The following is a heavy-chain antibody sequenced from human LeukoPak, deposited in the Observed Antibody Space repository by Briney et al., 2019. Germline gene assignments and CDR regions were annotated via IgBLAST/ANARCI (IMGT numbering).Heavy chain of an antibody. CDR1: GVSISSYY. J-gene: IGHJ2*01. CDR2: IYYSGST. D-gene: IGHD3-9*01. V-gene: IGHV4-59*08. CDR3: ARWDTIADL. Sequence: SETLSLTCTVSGVSISSYYWSWIRQPPGKGLEWIGYIYYSGSTSYNPSLKSRVTISVDTSKNQFSLKLSSVTAADTAMYYCARWDTIADLWGRGTLVTVSS.